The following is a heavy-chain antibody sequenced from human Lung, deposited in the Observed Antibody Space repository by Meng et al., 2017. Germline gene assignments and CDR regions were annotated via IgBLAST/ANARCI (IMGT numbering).Heavy chain of an antibody. J-gene: IGHJ1*01. CDR1: GFTFTYHW. Sequence: EVGWVEGGVVLVPPGRSLSFSCAASGFTFTYHWMHWVRQGPGKGRVWVSRINRDGTKPTYADSVKGRFTISRDNAKNTLYLQMNNLRAEDTAFYYCTNDRLNHWGQGALVTVSS. V-gene: IGHV3-74*01. CDR3: TNDRLNH. D-gene: IGHD1-1*01. CDR2: INRDGTKP.